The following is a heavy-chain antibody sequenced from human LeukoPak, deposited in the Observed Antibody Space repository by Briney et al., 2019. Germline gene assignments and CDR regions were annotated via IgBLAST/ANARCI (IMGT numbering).Heavy chain of an antibody. CDR3: ARVSPQKLELVSY. Sequence: PGGSLRLSCAASGLTVSSNYMSWVRQAPGKGLEWVSVIYSGGSTYYADSVKGRFTISRDNSKNTLYLQMNSRRAEDTAVYYCARVSPQKLELVSYWGQETLVTVSS. J-gene: IGHJ4*02. CDR2: IYSGGST. D-gene: IGHD1-7*01. CDR1: GLTVSSNY. V-gene: IGHV3-53*01.